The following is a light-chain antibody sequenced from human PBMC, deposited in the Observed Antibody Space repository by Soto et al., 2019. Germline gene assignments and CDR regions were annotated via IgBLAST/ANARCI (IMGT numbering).Light chain of an antibody. CDR1: SGHSSYA. V-gene: IGLV4-69*01. CDR2: LNSDGSH. J-gene: IGLJ2*01. Sequence: QPVLTQSPSASASLGASVKLTCTLSSGHSSYAIAWHQQQPEKGPRYLMKLNSDGSHSKGDGIPDRFSGSSSGAERYLTIASLQSEDEADDYCQTWGTGIVVFGGVTKVTVL. CDR3: QTWGTGIVV.